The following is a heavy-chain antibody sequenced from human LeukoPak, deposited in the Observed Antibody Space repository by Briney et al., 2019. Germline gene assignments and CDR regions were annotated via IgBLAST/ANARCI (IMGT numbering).Heavy chain of an antibody. CDR3: AKDPYGGSYAGRYFDY. J-gene: IGHJ4*02. D-gene: IGHD3-16*01. CDR2: ISGSGGST. V-gene: IGHV3-23*01. CDR1: GFTFSSYA. Sequence: PGGSLRLSCAASGFTFSSYAMSWVRQAPGKGLEWVSAISGSGGSTYYADSVKGRFNISRDNSKNTLSLQMDSLRAEDTAVYYCAKDPYGGSYAGRYFDYWGQGTLVTVSS.